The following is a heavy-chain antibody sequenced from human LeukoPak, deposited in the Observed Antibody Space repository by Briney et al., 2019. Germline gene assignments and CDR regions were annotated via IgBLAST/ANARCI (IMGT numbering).Heavy chain of an antibody. V-gene: IGHV5-51*01. CDR2: IYPGDSDT. D-gene: IGHD3-22*01. CDR1: GYSFTSYW. CDR3: ARIERNYYDSSGYYFYFDY. Sequence: GESLKISCKGSGYSFTSYWIGWVRQMPGKGLEWMGIIYPGDSDTRYSPSFQGQVTISADKSISTAYLQWSSLNASDTAMYYCARIERNYYDSSGYYFYFDYWGQGTLVTVSS. J-gene: IGHJ4*02.